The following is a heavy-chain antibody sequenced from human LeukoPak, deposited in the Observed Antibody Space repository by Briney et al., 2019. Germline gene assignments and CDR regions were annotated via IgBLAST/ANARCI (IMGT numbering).Heavy chain of an antibody. CDR3: AREGGGYTSSWFDY. CDR2: IKQDGSDK. Sequence: GGSLRLSCAASGFTFSDYWMSWVRQAPGKGLEWVANIKQDGSDKHYVDSVKGRFTISRDNAQSSMYVQMNSLRPEDTAVYYCAREGGGYTSSWFDYWGQGALVTVSS. J-gene: IGHJ4*02. V-gene: IGHV3-7*01. CDR1: GFTFSDYW. D-gene: IGHD6-13*01.